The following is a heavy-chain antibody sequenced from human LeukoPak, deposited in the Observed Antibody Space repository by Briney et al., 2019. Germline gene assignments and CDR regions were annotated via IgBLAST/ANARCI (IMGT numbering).Heavy chain of an antibody. Sequence: PGESLKISCKGSGYSFSSYWIGWVRQMPGKGLEWMGIIYPGDSDTKYSPSFQGQVTISVDKSISTAYLQWSSLKASDTAMYYCARQAIVGGWPTGSWFDPWGQRTLVTVSS. D-gene: IGHD6-19*01. CDR1: GYSFSSYW. CDR3: ARQAIVGGWPTGSWFDP. CDR2: IYPGDSDT. V-gene: IGHV5-51*01. J-gene: IGHJ5*02.